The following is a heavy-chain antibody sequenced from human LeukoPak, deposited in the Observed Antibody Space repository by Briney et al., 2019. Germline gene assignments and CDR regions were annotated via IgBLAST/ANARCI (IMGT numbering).Heavy chain of an antibody. CDR2: ISSSSSYI. CDR3: ARGFSYSSSWYVDH. D-gene: IGHD6-13*01. V-gene: IGHV3-21*01. Sequence: GGSLRLSCAASGFTFSNYNMNWVRQAPGKGVEWVSSISSSSSYIYYADSVKGRFNISRDNDKNSLYLQMNSLRAEATAVYYCARGFSYSSSWYVDHCGQGTLVTVSS. J-gene: IGHJ4*02. CDR1: GFTFSNYN.